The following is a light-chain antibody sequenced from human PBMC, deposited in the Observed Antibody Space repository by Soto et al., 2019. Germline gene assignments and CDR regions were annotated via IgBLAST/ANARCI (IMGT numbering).Light chain of an antibody. J-gene: IGLJ3*02. CDR3: TSYAGNNNVV. V-gene: IGLV2-8*01. CDR1: SSDVGGYNY. CDR2: EVN. Sequence: QSALTQPPSASGSPGQSVTISCTGTSSDVGGYNYVSWYQQYSGKAPKLMIYEVNKRPSGVPDRISGSKSGNTASLTVSGLQAEDEAYYYCTSYAGNNNVVFGGGTKLTVL.